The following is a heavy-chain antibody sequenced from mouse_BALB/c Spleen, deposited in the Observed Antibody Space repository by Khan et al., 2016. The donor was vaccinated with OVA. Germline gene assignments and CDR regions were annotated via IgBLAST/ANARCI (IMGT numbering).Heavy chain of an antibody. CDR1: GYTFTSYW. Sequence: DLVKPGASVKLSCKASGYTFTSYWINWIKQRPGQGLEWIGRIAPGSGSTSYNEMFKGKATLTVDTSSTTAYIQLSSLSSEDSAVYFCARSNYYGSSLYAMDYWGQVTSVTVSS. J-gene: IGHJ4*01. D-gene: IGHD1-1*01. CDR2: IAPGSGST. V-gene: IGHV1S41*01. CDR3: ARSNYYGSSLYAMDY.